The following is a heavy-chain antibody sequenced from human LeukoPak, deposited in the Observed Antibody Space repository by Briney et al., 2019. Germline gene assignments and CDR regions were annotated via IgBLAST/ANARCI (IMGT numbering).Heavy chain of an antibody. Sequence: GASVKVSFKASGYTFTGYYMHWVRQAPGQGLEWMGWINPNSGGTNYAQKFQGRVTMTRDTSISTAYMELSRLRSDDTAVYYCARTLQSGYDPTIDYWGQGTLVTVSS. D-gene: IGHD5-12*01. CDR3: ARTLQSGYDPTIDY. CDR2: INPNSGGT. CDR1: GYTFTGYY. J-gene: IGHJ4*02. V-gene: IGHV1-2*02.